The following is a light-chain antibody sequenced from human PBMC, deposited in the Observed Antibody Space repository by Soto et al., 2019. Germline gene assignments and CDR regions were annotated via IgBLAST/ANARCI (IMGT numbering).Light chain of an antibody. CDR2: GAS. Sequence: EIVLTQSPGTLSVSPGERATLSCRASQSVSSKLAWYQQKPGQAPRLLFYGASTGATGIPARFSGSGSETEFTLSISILQYEDFAVYYCQQYNNWPGTFGQGTKVEIK. CDR3: QQYNNWPGT. J-gene: IGKJ1*01. V-gene: IGKV3-15*01. CDR1: QSVSSK.